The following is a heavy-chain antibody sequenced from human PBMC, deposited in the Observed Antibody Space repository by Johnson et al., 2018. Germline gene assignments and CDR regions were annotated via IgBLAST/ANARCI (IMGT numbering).Heavy chain of an antibody. Sequence: QVQLVQSGAEVKKPGSSVKVSCKASGGTFSSYAISWVRQAPGQGLEWMGGIIPIFGTANYAQKFQGRVTIPADESTSTAYMELSSLRSEDTAVYYCAREVWNPAQAVATGGMDVWGQGTTVTVSS. CDR3: AREVWNPAQAVATGGMDV. V-gene: IGHV1-69*12. J-gene: IGHJ6*02. CDR1: GGTFSSYA. CDR2: IIPIFGTA. D-gene: IGHD2-15*01.